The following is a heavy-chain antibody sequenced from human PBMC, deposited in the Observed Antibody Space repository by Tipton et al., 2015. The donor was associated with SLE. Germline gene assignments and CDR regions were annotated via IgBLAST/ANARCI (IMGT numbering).Heavy chain of an antibody. CDR1: GGSISSSTYY. J-gene: IGHJ4*02. D-gene: IGHD1-1*01. Sequence: TLSLTCIVSGGSISSSTYYWSWIRQPPGKGLEWIGSIYYSGSTNYNPSLKSRVTISVDTSKNQFSLKLSSVTAADTAVYYCAGLNWNPVEEAGDYWGQGTLVTVSS. V-gene: IGHV4-61*01. CDR3: AGLNWNPVEEAGDY. CDR2: IYYSGST.